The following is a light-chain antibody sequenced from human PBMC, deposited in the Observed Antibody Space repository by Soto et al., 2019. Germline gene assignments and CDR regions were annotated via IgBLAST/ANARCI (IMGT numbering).Light chain of an antibody. Sequence: EIVLTQSPGTLSLSPGERATLSCRASQSVNIFLAWYQQKPGQAPRLLIYDASNRATGIPVRFSGSGSETNFTLTISSLEPEDFAVYYCQQRSRWPVTFGQGTKVDIK. CDR2: DAS. J-gene: IGKJ1*01. V-gene: IGKV3-11*01. CDR1: QSVNIF. CDR3: QQRSRWPVT.